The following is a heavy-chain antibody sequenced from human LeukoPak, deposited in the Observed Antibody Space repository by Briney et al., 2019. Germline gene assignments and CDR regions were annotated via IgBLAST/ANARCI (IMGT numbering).Heavy chain of an antibody. D-gene: IGHD5-18*01. CDR2: IYYSGST. J-gene: IGHJ4*02. V-gene: IGHV4-31*03. Sequence: PSQTLSLTCTVSGGSISSGGYYWSWIRQHPGKGLEWIGYIYYSGSTYYNPSLKSRVTISVDTSRNQFSLKLSSVTAADTAVYYCARFASSNVDTAMVSFDYWGQGTLVTVSS. CDR1: GGSISSGGYY. CDR3: ARFASSNVDTAMVSFDY.